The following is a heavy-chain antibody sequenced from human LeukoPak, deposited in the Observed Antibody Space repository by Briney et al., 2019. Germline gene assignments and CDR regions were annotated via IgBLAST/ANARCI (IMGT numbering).Heavy chain of an antibody. CDR3: ARDDEHYDYVWGSYRYFTFDY. D-gene: IGHD3-16*02. CDR1: GGTFSSYA. J-gene: IGHJ4*02. CDR2: IIPVFGTA. V-gene: IGHV1-69*13. Sequence: SVKVSCKASGGTFSSYAISWVRQAPGQGLEWMGGIIPVFGTANYAQKFQGRVTITADESTSTAYMELSSLRSEDTAVYYCARDDEHYDYVWGSYRYFTFDYWGQGTLVTVSS.